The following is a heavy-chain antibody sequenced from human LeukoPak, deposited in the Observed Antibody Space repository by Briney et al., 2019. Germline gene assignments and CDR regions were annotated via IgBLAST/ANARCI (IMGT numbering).Heavy chain of an antibody. CDR1: GFTFSDYY. CDR2: ISSSGSTI. CDR3: ARCKEEGYYDILTGPVPYYFDY. D-gene: IGHD3-9*01. J-gene: IGHJ4*02. V-gene: IGHV3-11*04. Sequence: PGGSLRLSCAASGFTFSDYYMSWIRQAPGKGLEWVSYISSSGSTIYYADSVKGRFTISRDNAKNSLYLQMNSLRAEDTAVYYCARCKEEGYYDILTGPVPYYFDYWGQGTLVTVSS.